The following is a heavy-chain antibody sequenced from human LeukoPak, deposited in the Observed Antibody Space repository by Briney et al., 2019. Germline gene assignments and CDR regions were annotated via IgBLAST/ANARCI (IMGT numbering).Heavy chain of an antibody. CDR3: ARDNGGYSSRAFDY. D-gene: IGHD6-13*01. CDR1: GGTFSSYA. Sequence: SVKVSCKASGGTFSSYAISWVRQAPGQGLEWMGRIIPIFCTANYEQKFQGRVTITTDESTSTAYMELSSLRSEDTAVYYCARDNGGYSSRAFDYWGQGTLVTVSS. V-gene: IGHV1-69*05. J-gene: IGHJ4*02. CDR2: IIPIFCTA.